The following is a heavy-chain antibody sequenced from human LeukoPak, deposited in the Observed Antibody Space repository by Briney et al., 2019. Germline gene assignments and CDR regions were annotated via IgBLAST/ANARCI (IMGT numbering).Heavy chain of an antibody. CDR3: VLGHYGGLFDN. CDR2: TSYDGSNK. D-gene: IGHD4-23*01. Sequence: GGSLRLSCAASGFTFSSYDMHWVRQAPGRGLEWVAVTSYDGSNKDYADSVKGRFTISRDNSKNTLYVQMNSLRVEDTAVYYCVLGHYGGLFDNWGQGTLVTVSS. CDR1: GFTFSSYD. V-gene: IGHV3-30-3*01. J-gene: IGHJ4*02.